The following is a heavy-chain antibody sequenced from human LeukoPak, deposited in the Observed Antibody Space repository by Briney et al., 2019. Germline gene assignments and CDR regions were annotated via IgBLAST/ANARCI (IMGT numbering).Heavy chain of an antibody. Sequence: SETLSLTCTVSDGSISSYYWSWVRQPPGKGLEWIGYIYYSGNTNYNPSLKSGLTMSADRSRNQFSLNLNSVTAADTAVYYCARINWNYFDYWGQGILVTVSS. CDR1: DGSISSYY. CDR3: ARINWNYFDY. V-gene: IGHV4-59*08. D-gene: IGHD1-1*01. J-gene: IGHJ4*02. CDR2: IYYSGNT.